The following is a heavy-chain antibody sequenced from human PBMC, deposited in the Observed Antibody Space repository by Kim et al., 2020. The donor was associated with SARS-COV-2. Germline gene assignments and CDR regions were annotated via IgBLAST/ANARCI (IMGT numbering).Heavy chain of an antibody. CDR2: IYPGDSDT. CDR1: GYSFTSYW. Sequence: GESLKISCKGSGYSFTSYWIGWVRQMPGKGLEWMGIIYPGDSDTRYSPSFQGQVTISADKSISTAYLPWSSLKASDTAMYYCARQRPYDGSGYYYDDAFDIWGQGTMVTVAS. J-gene: IGHJ3*02. V-gene: IGHV5-51*01. D-gene: IGHD3-22*01. CDR3: ARQRPYDGSGYYYDDAFDI.